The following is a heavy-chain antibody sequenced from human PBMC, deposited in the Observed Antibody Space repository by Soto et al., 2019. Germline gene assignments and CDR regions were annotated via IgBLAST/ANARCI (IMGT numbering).Heavy chain of an antibody. V-gene: IGHV4-31*03. D-gene: IGHD4-17*01. CDR2: IYYSGNT. Sequence: SETLSLTCTVSGGSISSGGHYWSWIRQHPGKGLEWIGHIYYSGNTYYNPSLKSRVTISVDTSKNQFSLKLSSVTAADTAVYYCARENCGVTTCGLDYWGQGPMVTASS. CDR3: ARENCGVTTCGLDY. CDR1: GGSISSGGHY. J-gene: IGHJ4*02.